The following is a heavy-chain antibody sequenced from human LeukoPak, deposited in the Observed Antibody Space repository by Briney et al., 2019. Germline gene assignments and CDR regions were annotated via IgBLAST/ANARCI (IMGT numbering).Heavy chain of an antibody. D-gene: IGHD2-15*01. J-gene: IGHJ6*02. V-gene: IGHV3-11*01. CDR2: ISSSGSTI. CDR1: GFTFSDYY. Sequence: GGSLRLSCAASGFTFSDYYMSWIRQAPGKGLEWVSYISSSGSTIYYADSVKGRFTISRDNAKNSLYLQMNSLRAEDTAVYYCARDRCSGGSCQPSYYYYYYGMDVWGQGTTVTVSS. CDR3: ARDRCSGGSCQPSYYYYYYGMDV.